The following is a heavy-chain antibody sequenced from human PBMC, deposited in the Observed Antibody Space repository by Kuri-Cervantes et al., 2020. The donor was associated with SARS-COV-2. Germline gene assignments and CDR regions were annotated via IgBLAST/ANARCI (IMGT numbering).Heavy chain of an antibody. Sequence: ASVKVSCKASGYTFTGYYMHWVRQAPGQGLEWMGWINPNSGGTNYAQKFQGWVTMTRDTSISTAYMELSRLRSDDTALYYCAKTAFKLERWEFLYYFDYWGQGTLVTVSS. CDR1: GYTFTGYY. CDR3: AKTAFKLERWEFLYYFDY. D-gene: IGHD1-1*01. CDR2: INPNSGGT. V-gene: IGHV1-2*04. J-gene: IGHJ4*02.